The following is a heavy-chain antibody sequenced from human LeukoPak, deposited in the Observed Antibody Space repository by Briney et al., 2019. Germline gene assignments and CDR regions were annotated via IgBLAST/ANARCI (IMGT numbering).Heavy chain of an antibody. CDR2: ISNDERNK. CDR3: ARPSPPGDGYNPCDY. J-gene: IGHJ4*02. D-gene: IGHD5-24*01. CDR1: GFTFHNFA. V-gene: IGHV3-30*04. Sequence: GGSLRLSCAASGFTFHNFAMHWVRQAPGKGLEWVAVISNDERNKYYAESVKGRFTISRDNSKNTVYLQMNSLRTEDTAVYYCARPSPPGDGYNPCDYWGPGALVTVSS.